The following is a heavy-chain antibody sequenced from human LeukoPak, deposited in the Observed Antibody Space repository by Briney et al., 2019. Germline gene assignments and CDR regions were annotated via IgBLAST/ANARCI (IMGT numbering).Heavy chain of an antibody. J-gene: IGHJ4*02. D-gene: IGHD3-16*01. CDR2: IYYSGST. CDR1: LGSISSSSYN. V-gene: IGHV4-39*01. CDR3: AGLGGSTEY. Sequence: SETLSLTCTVSLGSISSSSYNWGWFRQSPGKGLEWIGTIYYSGSTSYNPSLKSRVTISVDTSKNQFSLTLRSVTAADTTVYYCAGLGGSTEYWGQGTLVTVSS.